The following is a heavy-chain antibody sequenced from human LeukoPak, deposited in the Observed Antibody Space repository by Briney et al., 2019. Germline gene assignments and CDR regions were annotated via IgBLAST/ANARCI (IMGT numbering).Heavy chain of an antibody. D-gene: IGHD3-3*01. J-gene: IGHJ5*02. CDR2: IYHSGSA. Sequence: SETLSLTCAVSGDSISSGYWWSWVRQPPGKGLEWIGEIYHSGSANYNPSLKSRVTISADKSKNQFSLKLSSVTAADTAVYYCARGYYDFWSGRPFDPWGQGTLVTVSS. CDR3: ARGYYDFWSGRPFDP. CDR1: GDSISSGYW. V-gene: IGHV4-4*02.